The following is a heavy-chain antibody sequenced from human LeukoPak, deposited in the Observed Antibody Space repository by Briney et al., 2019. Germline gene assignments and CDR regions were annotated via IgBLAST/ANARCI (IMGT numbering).Heavy chain of an antibody. Sequence: GPVKVSCKVSSYTLTELSIYWVRQAPGKGPEWMGGFHPENGETIYAQKFQGRVTMTEDTSTDTAYMELSGLRPEDTAVYYCACYYDRTTYVSVYFDYWGQGTLVTVSS. CDR2: FHPENGET. CDR1: SYTLTELS. V-gene: IGHV1-24*01. J-gene: IGHJ4*02. D-gene: IGHD3-22*01. CDR3: ACYYDRTTYVSVYFDY.